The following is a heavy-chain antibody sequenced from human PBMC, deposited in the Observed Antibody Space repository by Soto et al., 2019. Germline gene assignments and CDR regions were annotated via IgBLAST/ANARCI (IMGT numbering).Heavy chain of an antibody. Sequence: PVGSLRLSCAASGFTFSSYAMSWVRQAPGKGLEWVSAISGSGGSTYYADSVKGRFTISRDNSRNTLYLQMNSLRAEDTAVYYCAKDTYYYDSSGYYFWGQGTLVTVSS. V-gene: IGHV3-23*01. J-gene: IGHJ4*02. CDR3: AKDTYYYDSSGYYF. CDR2: ISGSGGST. CDR1: GFTFSSYA. D-gene: IGHD3-22*01.